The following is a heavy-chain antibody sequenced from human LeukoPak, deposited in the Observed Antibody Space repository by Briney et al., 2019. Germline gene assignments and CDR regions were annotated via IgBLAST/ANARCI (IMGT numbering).Heavy chain of an antibody. CDR3: VRGGGDS. J-gene: IGHJ4*02. CDR2: IGSDGGGI. Sequence: GGSLRLSCAASGFTLSSYWMHWVRQAPGKGLVWVSRIGSDGGGISHADSVKGRFTISRDNAKNTLYLQMNSLRAEDTAVYYCVRGGGDSWGQGTLVTVSS. CDR1: GFTLSSYW. V-gene: IGHV3-74*01.